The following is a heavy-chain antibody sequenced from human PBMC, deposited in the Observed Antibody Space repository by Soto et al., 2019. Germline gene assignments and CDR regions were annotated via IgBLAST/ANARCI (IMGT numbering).Heavy chain of an antibody. V-gene: IGHV3-33*01. Sequence: QVQLVESGGGVVQPGRSLRLSCAASGFTFSSYGMHWVRQAPGKGLEWVAGIWYDGSNKYYADSVKGRFTISRDNSKNTLYLQMNSLRAEDTAVYYCARERWYGDHTQHDAFDIWGQGTMVTVSS. CDR2: IWYDGSNK. D-gene: IGHD4-17*01. CDR3: ARERWYGDHTQHDAFDI. J-gene: IGHJ3*02. CDR1: GFTFSSYG.